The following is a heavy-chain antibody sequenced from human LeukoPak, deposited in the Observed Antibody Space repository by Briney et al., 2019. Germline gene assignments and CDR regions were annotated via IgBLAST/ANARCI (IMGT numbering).Heavy chain of an antibody. J-gene: IGHJ4*02. D-gene: IGHD3-22*01. CDR3: ARDYYDSSGPHYYFDY. CDR2: IYTSGST. Sequence: SQTLSLICTVSGGSISSGSYYWSWIRQPAGKGLEWIGRIYTSGSTNYNPSLKSRVTISVDTSKNQFSLKLSSVTAADTAVYYCARDYYDSSGPHYYFDYWGQGTLVTVSS. V-gene: IGHV4-61*02. CDR1: GGSISSGSYY.